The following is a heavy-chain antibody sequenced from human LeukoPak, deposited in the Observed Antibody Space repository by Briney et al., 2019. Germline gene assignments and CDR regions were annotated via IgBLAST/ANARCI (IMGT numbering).Heavy chain of an antibody. J-gene: IGHJ6*03. CDR1: GYTFTGYY. CDR3: ARVGIVVVPAADIPNYYYYMDV. V-gene: IGHV1-2*02. CDR2: INPNSGGT. D-gene: IGHD2-2*03. Sequence: GASVKVSCKASGYTFTGYYMHWVRQAPGQGLEWMGWINPNSGGTNYAQKFQGRVTMTRDTSISTAYMELSRLRSDDTAVYYCARVGIVVVPAADIPNYYYYMDVWGKGTTVTVSS.